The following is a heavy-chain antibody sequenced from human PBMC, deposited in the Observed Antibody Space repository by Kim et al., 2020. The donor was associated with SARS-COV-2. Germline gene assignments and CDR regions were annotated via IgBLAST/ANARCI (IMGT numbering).Heavy chain of an antibody. CDR3: ARLYGDYSGFDY. D-gene: IGHD4-17*01. V-gene: IGHV4-39*01. CDR1: GGSISSSSYY. J-gene: IGHJ4*02. CDR2: IYYSGST. Sequence: SETLSLTCTVSGGSISSSSYYWGWIRQPPGKGLEWIGSIYYSGSTYYNPSLKSRVTISVDTSKNQFSLKLSSVTAADTAVYYCARLYGDYSGFDYWGQGTLVTVSS.